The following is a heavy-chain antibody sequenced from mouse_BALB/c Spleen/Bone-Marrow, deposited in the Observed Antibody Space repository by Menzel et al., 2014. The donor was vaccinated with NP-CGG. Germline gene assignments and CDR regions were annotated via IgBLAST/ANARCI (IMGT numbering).Heavy chain of an antibody. D-gene: IGHD2-2*01. CDR1: GFDFSRYW. CDR3: ARNGYYGYPDY. V-gene: IGHV4-1*02. Sequence: VQLQQSGGGLVQPGGSLKLSCAASGFDFSRYWMSWVRQAPGKGLEWIGEINPDSSTINYTPSLKDKFIISRDNAKNTLYLQMSKVRSEDTALYYCARNGYYGYPDYWGQGTTLTVSS. J-gene: IGHJ2*01. CDR2: INPDSSTI.